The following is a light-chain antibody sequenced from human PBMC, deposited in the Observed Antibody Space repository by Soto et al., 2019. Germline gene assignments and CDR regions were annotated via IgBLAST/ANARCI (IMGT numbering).Light chain of an antibody. V-gene: IGKV1-5*01. CDR1: QSISSW. CDR3: QQYHSYSPFT. CDR2: DAS. J-gene: IGKJ3*01. Sequence: DIQMTQSPSTLSASVGDRVTVTCRASQSISSWLAWYQQKPGKAPKLLIYDASSLESGVPSRFSGSGSGTEVTLTTSSLQPGDFATYYCQQYHSYSPFTFGPGTKVDIK.